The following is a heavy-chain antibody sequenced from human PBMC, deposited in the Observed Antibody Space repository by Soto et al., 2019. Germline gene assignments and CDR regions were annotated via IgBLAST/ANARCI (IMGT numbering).Heavy chain of an antibody. V-gene: IGHV3-48*02. Sequence: GGSLRLSCAASGFTFSSYSMNWVRQAPGKGLEWVSYISSSSSTIYYADSVKGRFTISRDNAKNSLYLQMNSLRDEGTAVYYCARDPVYCSSTSCPGYYYYGMDVWGQGTTVTVSS. CDR1: GFTFSSYS. J-gene: IGHJ6*02. D-gene: IGHD2-2*01. CDR2: ISSSSSTI. CDR3: ARDPVYCSSTSCPGYYYYGMDV.